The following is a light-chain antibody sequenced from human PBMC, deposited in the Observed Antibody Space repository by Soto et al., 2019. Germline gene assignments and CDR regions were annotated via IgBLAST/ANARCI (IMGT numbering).Light chain of an antibody. CDR1: QSVSSN. J-gene: IGKJ2*01. Sequence: EIVMTQSPATLSVSPGERATLSCRASQSVSSNLAWYQQKPGQAPRLLIYGASTRATGIPARFSASRSGTEFTLTISRLQSEDFAVYYCQQYNNWPPNTFGQGTKLEIK. CDR2: GAS. CDR3: QQYNNWPPNT. V-gene: IGKV3-15*01.